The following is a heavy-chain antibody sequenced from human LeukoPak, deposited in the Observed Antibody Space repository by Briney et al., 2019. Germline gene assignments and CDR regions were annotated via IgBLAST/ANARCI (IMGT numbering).Heavy chain of an antibody. V-gene: IGHV1-18*01. Sequence: ASVKVSCKASGYTFTSYGISWVRQAPGQGLEWMGWISAYNGNTNYAQKLQGRVTMTTDTSTSTAYMELRSLRSDDTAVYYCARGRPRNCSSTSCSPDYWGQGTLVTVSS. CDR2: ISAYNGNT. CDR3: ARGRPRNCSSTSCSPDY. D-gene: IGHD2-2*01. J-gene: IGHJ4*02. CDR1: GYTFTSYG.